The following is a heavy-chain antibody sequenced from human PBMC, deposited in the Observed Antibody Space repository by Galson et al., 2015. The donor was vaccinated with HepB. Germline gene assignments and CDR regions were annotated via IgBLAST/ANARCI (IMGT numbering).Heavy chain of an antibody. CDR2: ISYDGSNK. CDR3: AKGHVRGHYFDY. V-gene: IGHV3-30*18. CDR1: GFTFSSYG. D-gene: IGHD3-10*01. J-gene: IGHJ4*02. Sequence: SLRLSCAASGFTFSSYGMHWVRQAPGKGLEWVAVISYDGSNKYYADSVKGRFTISRDNSKNTLYLQMNSLRAEDTAVYYCAKGHVRGHYFDYWGQGTLVTVSS.